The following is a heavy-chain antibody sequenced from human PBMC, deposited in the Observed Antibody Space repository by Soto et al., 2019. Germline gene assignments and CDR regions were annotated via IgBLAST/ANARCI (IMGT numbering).Heavy chain of an antibody. D-gene: IGHD2-2*01. CDR2: INHSGST. Sequence: SQTLSLTCAVYGGSFSGYYWSWIRQPPGKGLEWIGEINHSGSTNYNPSLKSRVTISVDTSKNQFSLKLSSVTAADTAVYYCARALADIVVVPAASGWFDPWGQGTLVTVSS. J-gene: IGHJ5*02. CDR3: ARALADIVVVPAASGWFDP. CDR1: GGSFSGYY. V-gene: IGHV4-34*01.